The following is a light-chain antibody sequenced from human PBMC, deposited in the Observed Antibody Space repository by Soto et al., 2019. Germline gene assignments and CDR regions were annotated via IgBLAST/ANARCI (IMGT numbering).Light chain of an antibody. CDR3: QQYGSSRIT. V-gene: IGKV3-20*01. CDR2: GAS. Sequence: EIVLTQSPGTLSLSPGERATLSCRASQSVSSSYLAWYQQKPGQAPRLLIYGASSRATGIPDRFSGSGSGTGFTLTIIRLEPEDFAGYYCQQYGSSRITFGQGTRLQIK. CDR1: QSVSSSY. J-gene: IGKJ5*01.